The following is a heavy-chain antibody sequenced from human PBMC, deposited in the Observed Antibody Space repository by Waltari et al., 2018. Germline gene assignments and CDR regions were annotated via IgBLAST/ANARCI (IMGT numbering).Heavy chain of an antibody. D-gene: IGHD6-13*01. CDR1: GYTLTELS. CDR2: FDPEDGET. CDR3: ATGVSYSSSWYWDY. Sequence: QVQLVQSGAEVKKPGASVKVSCKITGYTLTELSMPLVRTPPGKGLELMGGFDPEDGETIYAQKFQGRVTMTEDTSTDTAYMELSSLRSEDTAVYYCATGVSYSSSWYWDYWGQGTLVTVSS. V-gene: IGHV1-24*01. J-gene: IGHJ4*02.